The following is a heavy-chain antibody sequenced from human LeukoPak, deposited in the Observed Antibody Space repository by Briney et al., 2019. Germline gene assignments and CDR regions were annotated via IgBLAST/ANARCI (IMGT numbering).Heavy chain of an antibody. CDR1: GFTFSSYA. D-gene: IGHD5-18*01. J-gene: IGHJ4*02. CDR2: ISTSGVET. CDR3: AKVEARGYSHGLDY. Sequence: PGGSLRLSCAAPGFTFSSYAMSWVRQTPGKGLVWVSSISTSGVETYYADSVKGRLTISRDNSNNTLYLQMNSLRAEDTALYYCAKVEARGYSHGLDYWGQGILVTVSS. V-gene: IGHV3-23*01.